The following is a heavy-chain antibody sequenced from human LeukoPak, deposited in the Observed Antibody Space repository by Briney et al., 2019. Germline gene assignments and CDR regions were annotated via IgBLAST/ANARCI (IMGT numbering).Heavy chain of an antibody. CDR1: GYTFTGYY. CDR3: ARIFVGGSSFGESIDY. Sequence: ASVKVSCKASGYTFTGYYMHWVRQAPGQGLEWMGRINPNSGGTNYAQKFQGRVTMTRDTSISTAYMELSRLRSDDTAVYYCARIFVGGSSFGESIDYWGQGTLVTVSS. V-gene: IGHV1-2*06. J-gene: IGHJ4*02. CDR2: INPNSGGT. D-gene: IGHD3-10*01.